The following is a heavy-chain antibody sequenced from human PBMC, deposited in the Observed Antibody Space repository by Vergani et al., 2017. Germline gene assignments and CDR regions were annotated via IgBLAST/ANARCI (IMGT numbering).Heavy chain of an antibody. J-gene: IGHJ5*02. Sequence: QVQLVESGGGVVQPGRSLRLACIASGFTFRIYGMHWVRQAPGKGLEWVAFIRYDGTKRFYGDSVKGRFTISRDNSQTTVFLQMNSLRADDSAVYYCARGAIGSRMVTGWFDPWGQGTLVTVSS. CDR3: ARGAIGSRMVTGWFDP. D-gene: IGHD5-18*01. CDR2: IRYDGTKR. V-gene: IGHV3-30*02. CDR1: GFTFRIYG.